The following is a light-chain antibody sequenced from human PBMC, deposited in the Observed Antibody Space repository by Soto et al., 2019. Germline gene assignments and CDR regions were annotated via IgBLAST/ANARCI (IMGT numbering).Light chain of an antibody. CDR3: QQYNDWPSWT. CDR2: GAY. CDR1: QSIISRN. Sequence: EIVLTQSSGILSLPPGEIATLSCRASQSIISRNLAWYQQRPCQAPRLLIYGAYTRATSIPDRFSGSGSGTEFTRTISSLQSEDFAVYYCQQYNDWPSWTFGQGTKVDIK. J-gene: IGKJ1*01. V-gene: IGKV3-15*01.